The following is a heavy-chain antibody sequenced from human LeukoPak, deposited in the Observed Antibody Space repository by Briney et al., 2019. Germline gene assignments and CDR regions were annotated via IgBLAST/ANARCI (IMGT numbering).Heavy chain of an antibody. CDR2: ISGSGGST. CDR3: AKANSGSYKGWFDP. CDR1: GFTFSSYA. V-gene: IGHV3-23*01. J-gene: IGHJ5*02. Sequence: GGSLRLSCASSGFTFSSYAMSWVRQAPGKGLEWVSAISGSGGSTYYADSVKGRFTISRDNSKNTLYLQMNSLRAEDTAVYYCAKANSGSYKGWFDPWGQGTLVTVSS. D-gene: IGHD1-26*01.